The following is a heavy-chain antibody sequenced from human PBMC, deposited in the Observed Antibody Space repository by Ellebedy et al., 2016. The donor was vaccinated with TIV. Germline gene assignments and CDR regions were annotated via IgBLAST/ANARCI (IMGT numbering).Heavy chain of an antibody. CDR1: GFTFSSYT. J-gene: IGHJ2*01. CDR2: ISSTSTYI. CDR3: ARKVPAPTTVPPNWYFDL. Sequence: LSLTCAASGFTFSSYTINWVRQAPGKGLEWVASISSTSTYIYYADSVKGRFTISRDNAKNSLFLQMNSLRAEDTAVYYCARKVPAPTTVPPNWYFDLWGRGTLVTVSS. V-gene: IGHV3-21*01. D-gene: IGHD4-17*01.